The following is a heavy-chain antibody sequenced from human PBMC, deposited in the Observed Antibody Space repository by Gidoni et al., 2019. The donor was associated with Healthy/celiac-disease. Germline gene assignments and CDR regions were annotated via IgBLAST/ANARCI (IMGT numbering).Heavy chain of an antibody. J-gene: IGHJ4*02. CDR1: GYTFTSYD. CDR3: ARVYYDFWSGYSDY. Sequence: QVQLVQSGAEVKKPGASVKVSCQASGYTFTSYDINWVRQATGQGLEWMGWMNPNSGNTGYAQKFQGRVTMTRNTSISTAYMELSSLRSEDTAVYYCARVYYDFWSGYSDYWGQGTLVTVSS. V-gene: IGHV1-8*01. CDR2: MNPNSGNT. D-gene: IGHD3-3*01.